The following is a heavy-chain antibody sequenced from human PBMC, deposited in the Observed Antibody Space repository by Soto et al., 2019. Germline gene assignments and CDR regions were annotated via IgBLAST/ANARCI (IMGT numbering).Heavy chain of an antibody. CDR3: AIEKVGATSVHFFDI. J-gene: IGHJ3*02. CDR1: GFTFSIYS. V-gene: IGHV3-48*01. CDR2: IMPGSSHI. Sequence: EVQLVESGGGLVQPGGSLRLTCAASGFTFSIYSMNWVRQAPGKGLEWVSYIMPGSSHIYYADSVKGRFTISRDSAKNSLYLQMNSLRAEDTAVYYCAIEKVGATSVHFFDIWGQGTMVTVSS. D-gene: IGHD1-26*01.